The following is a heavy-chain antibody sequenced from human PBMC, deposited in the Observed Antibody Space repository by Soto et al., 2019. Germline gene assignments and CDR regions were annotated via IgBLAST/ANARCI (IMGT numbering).Heavy chain of an antibody. CDR1: GFSFSSSW. Sequence: EVQLVESGGGLVQPGGSLRLSCEVSGFSFSSSWMSWVRQAPGKGLEWVADINAVGSQVLYAASVMGRFTVSRDNAKKSLFLQMTSLRVEDTAFYYFASDPAWGALDYWGLGTLVTVSS. CDR3: ASDPAWGALDY. D-gene: IGHD7-27*01. CDR2: INAVGSQV. V-gene: IGHV3-7*01. J-gene: IGHJ4*02.